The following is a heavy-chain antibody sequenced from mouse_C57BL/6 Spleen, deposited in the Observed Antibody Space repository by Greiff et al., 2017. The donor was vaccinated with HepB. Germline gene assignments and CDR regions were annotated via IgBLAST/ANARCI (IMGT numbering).Heavy chain of an antibody. D-gene: IGHD1-1*01. CDR1: GFSLTSYG. CDR3: ARSGRIYYYGSSYQGNYAMDY. V-gene: IGHV2-2*01. J-gene: IGHJ4*01. Sequence: QVQLQQSGPGLVQPSQSLSITCTVSGFSLTSYGVHWVRQSPGKGLEWLGVIWSGGSTDYNAAFISRLSISKDNSKSQVFFKMNSLQADDTAIYYCARSGRIYYYGSSYQGNYAMDYWGQGTSVTVSS. CDR2: IWSGGST.